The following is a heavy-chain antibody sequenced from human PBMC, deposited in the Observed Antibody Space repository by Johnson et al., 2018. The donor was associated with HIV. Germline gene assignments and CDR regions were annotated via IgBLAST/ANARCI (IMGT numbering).Heavy chain of an antibody. CDR1: GFTFDDYA. Sequence: QLVESGGGLVQPGRSLRLSCAASGFTFDDYAMHWVRQAPGKGLAWVSGISWNSRSIGYADSVKGRFTISRDNAKNSLYLQMNSLRAEDTALYYCAKDLQSGATTHAFDIWGQGTMVTVSS. J-gene: IGHJ3*02. D-gene: IGHD5-12*01. CDR2: ISWNSRSI. CDR3: AKDLQSGATTHAFDI. V-gene: IGHV3-9*01.